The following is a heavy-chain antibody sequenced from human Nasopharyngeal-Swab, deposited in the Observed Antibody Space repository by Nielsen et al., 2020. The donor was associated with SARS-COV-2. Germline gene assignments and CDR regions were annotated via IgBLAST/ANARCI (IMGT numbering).Heavy chain of an antibody. V-gene: IGHV3-21*04. D-gene: IGHD1-20*01. J-gene: IGHJ4*02. CDR1: GFTFSSYS. Sequence: GESLKISCAASGFTFSSYSMNWVRQAPGKGLEWVSSISSSSSYIYYADSVKGRFTISRDNAKNSLYLEMNNLTPDDTATYYCAAPLTGLHYWGQGTLVTVSS. CDR3: AAPLTGLHY. CDR2: ISSSSSYI.